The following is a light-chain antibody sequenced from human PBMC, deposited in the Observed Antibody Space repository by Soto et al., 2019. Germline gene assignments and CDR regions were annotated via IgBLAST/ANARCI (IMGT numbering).Light chain of an antibody. CDR1: SSDVGGYNY. CDR3: NSYTSSNTYV. V-gene: IGLV2-14*01. CDR2: DVS. J-gene: IGLJ1*01. Sequence: QSVLTQPASVSGSPGQSITISCTGSSSDVGGYNYVSWYQQHPGKAPKLMIYDVSNRPSGISDRFSGSKSGNTASLTISGLQAEDEADYYCNSYTSSNTYVFGTGNKVTVL.